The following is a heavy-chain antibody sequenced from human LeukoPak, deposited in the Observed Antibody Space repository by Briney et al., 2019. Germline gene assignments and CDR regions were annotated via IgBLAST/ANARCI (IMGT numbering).Heavy chain of an antibody. CDR2: ISGSGGTT. Sequence: GGSLRLSCAASGFTFSSYAMSWVRQAPGKGLEWVSAISGSGGTTYYADSVQGRFTISRDNSQNTLYLQMNSLRAEDTAVYYCARDGWFGELLQTGGFLDYWGQGTLVTVSS. V-gene: IGHV3-23*01. CDR1: GFTFSSYA. J-gene: IGHJ4*02. CDR3: ARDGWFGELLQTGGFLDY. D-gene: IGHD3-10*01.